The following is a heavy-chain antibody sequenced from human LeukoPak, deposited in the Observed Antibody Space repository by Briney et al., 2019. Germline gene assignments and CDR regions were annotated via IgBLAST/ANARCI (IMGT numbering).Heavy chain of an antibody. J-gene: IGHJ4*02. CDR3: ARRARATAGGDYFDY. V-gene: IGHV4-59*08. CDR1: GGSISSYY. D-gene: IGHD6-13*01. Sequence: SETLSLTCTVSGGSISSYYWTWIRQPPGKGLEWIGYIYYSGNTNYNPSLKSRVTISLDTSRNQFSLKLSSVTAADTAAYYCARRARATAGGDYFDYWGRGTLVTVSS. CDR2: IYYSGNT.